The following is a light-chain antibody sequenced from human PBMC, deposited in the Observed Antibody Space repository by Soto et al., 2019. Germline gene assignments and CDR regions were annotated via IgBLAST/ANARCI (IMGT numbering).Light chain of an antibody. Sequence: DIQMTQSPSTLSASVGDRVTITCRASQSISSWLAWYQQKPGKAPKLLIYDASSLESGVPSRFSGSGSATEFTLTISSLQPDDFATYYCQQYNSHSRTFGQGTKVDIK. CDR1: QSISSW. V-gene: IGKV1-5*01. CDR3: QQYNSHSRT. J-gene: IGKJ1*01. CDR2: DAS.